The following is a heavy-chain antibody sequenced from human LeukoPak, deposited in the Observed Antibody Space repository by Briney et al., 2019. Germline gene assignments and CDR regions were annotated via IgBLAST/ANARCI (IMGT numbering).Heavy chain of an antibody. V-gene: IGHV3-33*01. D-gene: IGHD6-19*01. CDR3: ARGPYGSGWYYFDY. CDR1: RFTFSANA. CDR2: IWYDGSYK. J-gene: IGHJ4*02. Sequence: GRSLRLSCAASRFTFSANAMHWVRQAPGKGLEWLALIWYDGSYKYYADSVKGRFTLSRDDSKNTLYLQMNSLRADDTAVYYCARGPYGSGWYYFDYWGQGTLVTVSS.